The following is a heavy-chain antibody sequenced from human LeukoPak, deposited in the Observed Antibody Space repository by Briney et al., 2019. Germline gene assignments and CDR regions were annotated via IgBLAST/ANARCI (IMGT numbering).Heavy chain of an antibody. J-gene: IGHJ4*02. V-gene: IGHV1-18*01. CDR2: ISSYNGNT. D-gene: IGHD6-19*01. CDR1: GYTFTSFR. Sequence: ASVKVSCKASGYTFTSFRITWVRQAPGQGLEWMGWISSYNGNTNYAQKFQGRVTMTTDTSTSTAYMELRTLRSDDTAVYYCARTPEGGWPDYWGQGTLVTVSS. CDR3: ARTPEGGWPDY.